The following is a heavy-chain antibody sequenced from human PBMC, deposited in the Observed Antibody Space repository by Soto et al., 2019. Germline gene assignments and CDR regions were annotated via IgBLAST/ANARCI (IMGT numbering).Heavy chain of an antibody. Sequence: ASVKVSCKASGGTFSSYTISWVRQAPGQGLEWMGRIIPILGIANYAQKFQGRVTITADKSTSTAYMELSSLRSEDTAVYYCARDREILSEMGYYYYMDVWGKGTTVTVSS. CDR1: GGTFSSYT. CDR3: ARDREILSEMGYYYYMDV. J-gene: IGHJ6*03. D-gene: IGHD2-15*01. V-gene: IGHV1-69*04. CDR2: IIPILGIA.